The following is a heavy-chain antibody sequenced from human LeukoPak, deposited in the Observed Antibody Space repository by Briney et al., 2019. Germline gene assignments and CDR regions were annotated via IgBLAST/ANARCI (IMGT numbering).Heavy chain of an antibody. CDR2: IYYSGST. J-gene: IGHJ4*02. D-gene: IGHD3-10*01. V-gene: IGHV4-31*02. Sequence: KPGGSLRLSCAASGFTFSDYYMSWIRQHPGKGLEWIGYIYYSGSTYYNPSLKSRVTISVDTSKNQFSLKLSSVTAADTAVYYCARCPTYYYGSGSYYIDYWGQGTLVTVSS. CDR3: ARCPTYYYGSGSYYIDY. CDR1: GFTFSDYY.